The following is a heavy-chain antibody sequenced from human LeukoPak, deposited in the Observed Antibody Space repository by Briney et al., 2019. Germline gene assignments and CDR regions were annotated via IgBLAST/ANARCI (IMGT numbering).Heavy chain of an antibody. CDR3: ARGVDIVVVRGDYYYMDV. CDR2: MNPNSGNT. J-gene: IGHJ6*03. V-gene: IGHV1-8*03. D-gene: IGHD2-2*03. CDR1: GYTFTSYD. Sequence: ASVKVSCKASGYTFTSYDINWVRQATGQGLEWMGWMNPNSGNTGYTQKFQGRVTITRNTSISTAYMELSSLRSEDTAVYYCARGVDIVVVRGDYYYMDVWGKGTTVTVSS.